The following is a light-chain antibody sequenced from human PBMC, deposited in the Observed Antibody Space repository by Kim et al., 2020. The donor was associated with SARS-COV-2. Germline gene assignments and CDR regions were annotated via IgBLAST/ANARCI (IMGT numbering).Light chain of an antibody. V-gene: IGLV1-40*01. CDR3: QSYDNSLTI. Sequence: PGQRVPISCTGSSSNIGAGYDVHWYQQLPGTAPKLLIYDNSNRPSGVPDRFSGSKSGTSASLAITGLQAEDEADYYCQSYDNSLTIFGGGTQLTVL. J-gene: IGLJ2*01. CDR2: DNS. CDR1: SSNIGAGYD.